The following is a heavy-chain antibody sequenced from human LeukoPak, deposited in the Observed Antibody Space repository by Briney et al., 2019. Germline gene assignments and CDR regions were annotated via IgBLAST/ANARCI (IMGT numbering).Heavy chain of an antibody. CDR2: IYTSGST. CDR1: GGSISSYY. Sequence: SETLSLTCTVSGGSISSYYWSWIRQPPGKGLEWIGYIYTSGSTNYNPSLKSRVTISVDTSKNQFSLKLSSVTAADTAVYYCARHSGIAAAGIFDYWGQGTLVTVSS. V-gene: IGHV4-4*09. CDR3: ARHSGIAAAGIFDY. D-gene: IGHD6-13*01. J-gene: IGHJ4*02.